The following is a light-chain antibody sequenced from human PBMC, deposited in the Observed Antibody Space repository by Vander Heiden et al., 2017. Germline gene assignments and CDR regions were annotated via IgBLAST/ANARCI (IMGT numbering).Light chain of an antibody. Sequence: QSALTQPASVSGSPGPSIPLSCTETSSGVGGYNYVTGYQQNPGKAPKLVIYDVSNRPSGVSSRFSGSKSGNTASLTISGRQAEDEADYYCSSNTSSSNYVFGTGTKVTVL. V-gene: IGLV2-14*01. J-gene: IGLJ1*01. CDR2: DVS. CDR3: SSNTSSSNYV. CDR1: SSGVGGYNY.